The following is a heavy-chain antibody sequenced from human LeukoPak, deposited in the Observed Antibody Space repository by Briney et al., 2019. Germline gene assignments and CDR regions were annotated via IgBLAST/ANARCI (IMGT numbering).Heavy chain of an antibody. V-gene: IGHV1-2*06. J-gene: IGHJ4*02. CDR2: INPNSGGT. D-gene: IGHD7-27*01. CDR3: TRGPPNWGFDF. CDR1: GYTFTGFY. Sequence: GASVKVSCKASGYTFTGFYIHWVRQAPGQGLEWMGRINPNSGGTNYAQKFQGRVTMTRDTSISTAYMELSRLRADDTAVYYWTRGPPNWGFDFWGQGALVTVSS.